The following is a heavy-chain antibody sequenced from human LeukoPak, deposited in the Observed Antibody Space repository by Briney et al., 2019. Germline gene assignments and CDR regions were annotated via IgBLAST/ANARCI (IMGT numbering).Heavy chain of an antibody. CDR1: GFTFSSYA. J-gene: IGHJ6*03. D-gene: IGHD6-19*01. CDR3: ARDQWLVRDHYMDV. CDR2: ISGGGGST. V-gene: IGHV3-23*01. Sequence: GGSLRLSCAASGFTFSSYAMSWVRQAPGKGLEWVSTISGGGGSTYYADSVMGRFTISRDSSKNTLSLQMNSLRAEDTAVYYCARDQWLVRDHYMDVWGKGTTVIVSS.